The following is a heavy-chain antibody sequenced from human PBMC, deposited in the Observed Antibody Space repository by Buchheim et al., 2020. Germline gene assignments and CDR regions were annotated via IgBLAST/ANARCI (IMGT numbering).Heavy chain of an antibody. CDR2: ISYDGADE. J-gene: IGHJ6*04. CDR1: GFNFGGYG. CDR3: AKDRYSRSALFNMDV. Sequence: VELVESGGGVVQPGRSLRLSCVASGFNFGGYGIHWVRQTPGKGLEWVAVISYDGADEYYVDSVKGRFTISSDNSKMTGYLQMNSLRPEDTAVYYCAKDRYSRSALFNMDVWGKGT. D-gene: IGHD6-6*01. V-gene: IGHV3-30*18.